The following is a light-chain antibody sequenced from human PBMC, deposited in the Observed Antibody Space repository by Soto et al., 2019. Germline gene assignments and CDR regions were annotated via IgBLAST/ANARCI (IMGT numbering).Light chain of an antibody. Sequence: SYELTQPPSVSVAPGKTARITCGGNNIGSKSVHWYQQKPGQAPVLVIYYDSDRPSGIPERFSGSHSENTATLTISSVEDGDEGEYSCQVWDSSSDHVVFGGGTKLTVL. CDR2: YDS. CDR1: NIGSKS. J-gene: IGLJ2*01. V-gene: IGLV3-21*04. CDR3: QVWDSSSDHVV.